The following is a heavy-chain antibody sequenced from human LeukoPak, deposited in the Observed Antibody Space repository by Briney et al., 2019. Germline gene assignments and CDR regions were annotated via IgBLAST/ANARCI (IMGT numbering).Heavy chain of an antibody. CDR3: AGFGSLLGVAAGQN. D-gene: IGHD6-13*01. CDR1: GGSISSGSYY. J-gene: IGHJ4*02. CDR2: IYTSGST. Sequence: SETLSLTCTVSGGSISSGSYYWSWIRQPAGKGLEWIGRIYTSGSTNYNPSLKSRVTISVDTSKNQFSLKLSSVTAADTAVYYCAGFGSLLGVAAGQNWGQGTLVTVSS. V-gene: IGHV4-61*02.